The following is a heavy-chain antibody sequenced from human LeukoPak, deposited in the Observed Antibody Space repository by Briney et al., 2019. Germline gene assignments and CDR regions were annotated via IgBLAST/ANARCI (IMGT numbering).Heavy chain of an antibody. V-gene: IGHV1-18*01. D-gene: IGHD6-19*01. CDR1: GYDFTSVG. Sequence: GASVKVSCKASGYDFTSVGITWVRRAPGQGVEWMGWISPYNGNTRYAQKFQGRVAMTTDTSTTTAYMELRGLRFNDTAVYYCARAGPGSGWYFDYWGQGTLVTVSS. CDR3: ARAGPGSGWYFDY. CDR2: ISPYNGNT. J-gene: IGHJ4*02.